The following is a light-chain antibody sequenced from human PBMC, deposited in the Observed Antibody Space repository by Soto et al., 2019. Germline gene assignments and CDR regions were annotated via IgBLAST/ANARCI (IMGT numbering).Light chain of an antibody. J-gene: IGKJ5*01. CDR2: AAS. CDR1: QGISNY. Sequence: DIQMTQSPSSLSASVGDRVTITCRASQGISNYLAWYQQKPGKVPKLLIYAASTLQSGVPSQFSGSASGTDFTLTISSLQPEDVATYYCQKYNGALAFGQGTRLEIK. V-gene: IGKV1-27*01. CDR3: QKYNGALA.